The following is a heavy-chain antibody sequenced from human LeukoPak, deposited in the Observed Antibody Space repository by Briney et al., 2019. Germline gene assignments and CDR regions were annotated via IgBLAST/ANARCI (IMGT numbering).Heavy chain of an antibody. CDR1: GFTFSSYA. J-gene: IGHJ4*02. Sequence: GGSLRLSCAASGFTFSSYAMSWVRQAPGKGLEWVSVIYSGGSTYYADSVKGRFTISRDNSKNTLYLQMNSLRAEDTAVYYCARGRSFGYDLGYWGQGTLVTVSS. D-gene: IGHD5-12*01. V-gene: IGHV3-66*01. CDR3: ARGRSFGYDLGY. CDR2: IYSGGST.